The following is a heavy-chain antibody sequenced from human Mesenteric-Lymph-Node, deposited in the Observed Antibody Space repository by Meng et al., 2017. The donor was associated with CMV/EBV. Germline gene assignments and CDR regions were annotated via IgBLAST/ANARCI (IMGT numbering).Heavy chain of an antibody. CDR2: ISGSGGRT. CDR3: AEAGYCSSTSCPPWWFDP. D-gene: IGHD2-2*01. V-gene: IGHV3-23*01. CDR1: GFTFSSYA. Sequence: GGSLRLSCAASGFTFSSYAMSWVRQAPGKGLEWVSAISGSGGRTYYADSVKGRFTISRDNSKNTLYLQMNSLRAEDTAVYYCAEAGYCSSTSCPPWWFDPWGQGTLVTVSS. J-gene: IGHJ5*02.